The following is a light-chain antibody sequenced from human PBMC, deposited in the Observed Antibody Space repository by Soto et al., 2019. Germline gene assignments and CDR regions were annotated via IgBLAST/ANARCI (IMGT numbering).Light chain of an antibody. Sequence: EIVMTQSPTTLSVSPGERVTLSCRASQSVAKDLAWYQHKPGQAPRLLTHGASTRATGIPARFSGSGSGTEFTLTISSLLSEDFAVYSCQQYNNWPLTFGGGTKVDIK. J-gene: IGKJ4*01. CDR3: QQYNNWPLT. CDR1: QSVAKD. V-gene: IGKV3D-15*01. CDR2: GAS.